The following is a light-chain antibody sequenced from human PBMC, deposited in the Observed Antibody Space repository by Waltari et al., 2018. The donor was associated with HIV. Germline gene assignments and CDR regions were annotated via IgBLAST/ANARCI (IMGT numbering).Light chain of an antibody. CDR2: EVT. Sequence: QSALTQPPSASGSPGQSVTISCTGTSSDVGGYNYVSWYQQEPGKAPKLMIYEVTKRPSGVPDRFSGAKSGNTASLTVSGLQAEDEADYYCSSYAGSNDLVFGGGTKLTVL. CDR3: SSYAGSNDLV. CDR1: SSDVGGYNY. J-gene: IGLJ2*01. V-gene: IGLV2-8*01.